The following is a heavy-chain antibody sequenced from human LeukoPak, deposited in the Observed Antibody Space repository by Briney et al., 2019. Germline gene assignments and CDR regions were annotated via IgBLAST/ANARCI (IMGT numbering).Heavy chain of an antibody. D-gene: IGHD6-19*01. CDR1: GGSISSGDYY. V-gene: IGHV4-30-4*01. J-gene: IGHJ4*02. CDR3: AKVSSSGWSDFDY. Sequence: SQTLSLTCTVSGGSISSGDYYWSWIRQPPGKGLEWIGYFYFTGTTYYNPSLKSRLTISRDTSRNQFSLELRSVTAADTAVYYCAKVSSSGWSDFDYWGQGTLVTVFS. CDR2: FYFTGTT.